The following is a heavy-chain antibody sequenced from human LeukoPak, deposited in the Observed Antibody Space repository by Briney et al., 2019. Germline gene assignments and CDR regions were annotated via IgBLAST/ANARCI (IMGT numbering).Heavy chain of an antibody. CDR3: ARGRRKGVVVIAIQPTGAPIDY. CDR1: GGSFSGYY. Sequence: KPSETLSLTCAVYGGSFSGYYWSWIRQPPGKGLEWIGEINHSGSTNYNPSLKSRVTISVDTSKNQFSLKLSSVTAADTAVYYCARGRRKGVVVIAIQPTGAPIDYWGQGTLVTVSS. D-gene: IGHD2-21*01. CDR2: INHSGST. J-gene: IGHJ4*02. V-gene: IGHV4-34*01.